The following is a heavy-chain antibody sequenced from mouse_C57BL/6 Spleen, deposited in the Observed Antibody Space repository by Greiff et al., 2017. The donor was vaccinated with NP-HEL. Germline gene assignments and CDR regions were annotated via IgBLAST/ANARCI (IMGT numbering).Heavy chain of an antibody. CDR1: GYTFTSYW. CDR3: ARGSYGNYGYFDV. D-gene: IGHD2-1*01. Sequence: QVQLQQSGTELVKPGASVKLSCKASGYTFTSYWMHWVKQRPGQGLEWIGNINPSNGGTNYNEKFKSKATLTVDKSSSTAYMQLSSLTSEDSAVYYCARGSYGNYGYFDVWGTGTTVTVSS. V-gene: IGHV1-53*01. CDR2: INPSNGGT. J-gene: IGHJ1*03.